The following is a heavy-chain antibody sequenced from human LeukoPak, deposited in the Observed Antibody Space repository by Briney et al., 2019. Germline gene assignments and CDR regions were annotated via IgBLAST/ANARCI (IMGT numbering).Heavy chain of an antibody. V-gene: IGHV1-46*01. CDR2: INPTGGST. J-gene: IGHJ5*02. D-gene: IGHD2-2*01. CDR1: GYTFTSHY. CDR3: ARDVSSTSSWWFDP. Sequence: ASVKVSCKASGYTFTSHYMHWVRQAPEKGLGWMGIINPTGGSTSYAQKFQGRVTMTRDTSTSTDYMELSSLRYEDTAVYYCARDVSSTSSWWFDPWGQGTLVTVSS.